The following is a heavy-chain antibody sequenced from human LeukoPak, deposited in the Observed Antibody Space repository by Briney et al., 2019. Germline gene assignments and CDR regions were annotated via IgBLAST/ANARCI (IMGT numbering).Heavy chain of an antibody. V-gene: IGHV4-31*03. CDR3: ARVVAAHAFDI. CDR2: IYYSGST. J-gene: IGHJ3*02. D-gene: IGHD2-21*01. Sequence: SQTLSLTCTVSGGSISSGGYYWSWIRQHPGKGLEWIGYIYYSGSTYYNPSHKSRVTISVDTSKNQFSLKLSSVTAADTAVYYCARVVAAHAFDIWGQGTMVTVSS. CDR1: GGSISSGGYY.